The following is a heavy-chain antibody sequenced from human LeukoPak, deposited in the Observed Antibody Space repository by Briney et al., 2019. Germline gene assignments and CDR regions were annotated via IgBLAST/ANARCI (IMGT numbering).Heavy chain of an antibody. J-gene: IGHJ4*02. CDR1: GYNFSTYW. CDR3: AAGISSSWTHDPYYFDS. D-gene: IGHD3-16*01. CDR2: IYPGDSDT. V-gene: IGHV5-51*01. Sequence: GESLKISCKGSGYNFSTYWIAWVRQMPGKGLEWMGIIYPGDSDTRYSPSFQGQVTISADKSINTAYLQWSSLKASDTAMYYCAAGISSSWTHDPYYFDSWGQGTLVTVSS.